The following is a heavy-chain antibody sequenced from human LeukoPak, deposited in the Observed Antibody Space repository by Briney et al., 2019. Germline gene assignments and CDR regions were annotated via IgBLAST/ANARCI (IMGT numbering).Heavy chain of an antibody. J-gene: IGHJ4*02. Sequence: GGSLRLPCAASGFTFSSYWMSWVRQAPGKGLEWVANIKQDGSEKYYVDSVKGRFTISRDNAKNLLNLQMNSLRAEDTAVYYCARGYSSPWDRYFDYWGQGTLVTVSS. CDR1: GFTFSSYW. V-gene: IGHV3-7*01. D-gene: IGHD6-19*01. CDR2: IKQDGSEK. CDR3: ARGYSSPWDRYFDY.